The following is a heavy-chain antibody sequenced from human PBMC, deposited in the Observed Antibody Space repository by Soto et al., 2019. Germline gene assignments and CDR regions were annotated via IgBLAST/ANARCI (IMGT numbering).Heavy chain of an antibody. Sequence: QITLKASVPTLVRPAQTLPLSCGFSGFSLASYGMGVAWIRQRPAKALEWLALIYWDDDKRYSPSPKDRLAISKDSSRNQVVLTITNMDPGDTATYFCAHAGDYILLTFDHWGPGTLVTVSS. V-gene: IGHV2-5*02. CDR2: IYWDDDK. CDR3: AHAGDYILLTFDH. J-gene: IGHJ4*02. CDR1: GFSLASYGMG. D-gene: IGHD4-17*01.